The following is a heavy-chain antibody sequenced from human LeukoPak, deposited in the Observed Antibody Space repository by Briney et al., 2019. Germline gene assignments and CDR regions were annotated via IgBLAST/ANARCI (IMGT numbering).Heavy chain of an antibody. CDR1: GFTFDDYA. V-gene: IGHV3-9*01. Sequence: PGGSLRLSCAASGFTFDDYAMHWVRQAPGKGLEWVSGISWNSGSIGYADSVKGRFTISRDNAKTSLYLQMNSLRAEDTALYYCARDVAAAGISGFQHWGQGTLVTVSS. D-gene: IGHD6-13*01. CDR3: ARDVAAAGISGFQH. J-gene: IGHJ1*01. CDR2: ISWNSGSI.